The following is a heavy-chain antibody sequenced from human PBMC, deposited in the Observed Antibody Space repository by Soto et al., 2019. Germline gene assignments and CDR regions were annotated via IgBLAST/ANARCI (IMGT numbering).Heavy chain of an antibody. D-gene: IGHD3-10*01. V-gene: IGHV3-23*01. Sequence: PAGSLTLSCAASGFTFSSYSMSWVRQAPGEGLEWVSGFRSGGDGGTTYYADSVKGRFTISRDNSKNTLFLQMNSLRAEDTAIYYCAKDASSDASGSRPDYWGQGTLVTVSS. CDR2: FRSGGDGGTT. CDR3: AKDASSDASGSRPDY. CDR1: GFTFSSYS. J-gene: IGHJ4*02.